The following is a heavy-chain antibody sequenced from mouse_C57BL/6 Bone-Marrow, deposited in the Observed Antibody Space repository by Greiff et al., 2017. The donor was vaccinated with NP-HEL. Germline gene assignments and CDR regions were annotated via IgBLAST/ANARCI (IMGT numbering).Heavy chain of an antibody. CDR1: GFTFTDYY. J-gene: IGHJ1*03. CDR3: ARPDGSRYFDV. Sequence: EVQLVESGGGLVQPGGSLSLSCAASGFTFTDYYMSWVRQPPGKALEWLGFIRNKANGYTTEYNASVKGRFTISRDNSQSSLYLQMNALRAEDSATYYSARPDGSRYFDVWGTGTTVTVSS. V-gene: IGHV7-3*01. D-gene: IGHD2-3*01. CDR2: IRNKANGYTT.